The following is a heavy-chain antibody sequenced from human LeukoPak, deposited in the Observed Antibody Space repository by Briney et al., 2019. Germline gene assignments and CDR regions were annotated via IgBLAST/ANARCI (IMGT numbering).Heavy chain of an antibody. CDR1: GFTFTSYG. CDR2: ISAYNGIT. J-gene: IGHJ4*02. V-gene: IGHV1-18*01. CDR3: ARDQEGSGWLLDS. D-gene: IGHD6-19*01. Sequence: ASVKVFCKASGFTFTSYGISWVRQAPGQGLEWMGWISAYNGITNYAQKLQGRVTMTTDTSTSTAYMELRSLRSDDTAVYYCARDQEGSGWLLDSWGQGTLVPVSS.